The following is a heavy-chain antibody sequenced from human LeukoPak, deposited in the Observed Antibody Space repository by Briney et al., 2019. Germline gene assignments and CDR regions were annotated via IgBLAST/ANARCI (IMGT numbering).Heavy chain of an antibody. CDR1: GGSFSSYA. CDR3: ARGPIIDIVIVPAADDYYYMDV. Sequence: EASVKVSCKASGGSFSSYAISWVRQAPGQGLEWMGGIIPIFGTANYAQKFQGRVTITADKSTSTAYMELSSLRSDDTAVYYCARGPIIDIVIVPAADDYYYMDVWGKGTTVTVSS. V-gene: IGHV1-69*06. CDR2: IIPIFGTA. D-gene: IGHD2-2*01. J-gene: IGHJ6*03.